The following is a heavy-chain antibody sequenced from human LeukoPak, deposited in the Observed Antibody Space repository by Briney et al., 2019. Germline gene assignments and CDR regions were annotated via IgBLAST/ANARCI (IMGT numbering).Heavy chain of an antibody. CDR2: ISPYNGNT. CDR3: ARDQYDSVWGSYRPYFDY. CDR1: GYTFSSYG. D-gene: IGHD3-16*02. V-gene: IGHV1-18*04. Sequence: ASVKVSCKASGYTFSSYGISWVRQALGQGLEWMGSISPYNGNTKYGENLQGRVIMTTDTSTRTAYMELRSLRSDDTAVFYCARDQYDSVWGSYRPYFDYWGQGTLVTVSS. J-gene: IGHJ4*02.